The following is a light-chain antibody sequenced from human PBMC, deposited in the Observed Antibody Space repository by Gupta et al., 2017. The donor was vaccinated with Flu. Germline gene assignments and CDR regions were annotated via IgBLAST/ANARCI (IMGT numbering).Light chain of an antibody. Sequence: DIQMTQSPSSLSASVGDRVTITCRASLNINNCLHWYQQKPGKAPNVLIYSASTLHRGVPSRFSGSGSGTDFTLTISSLQPEDFATYYCQQSYSSPTTFGGGTNVEIK. CDR1: LNINNC. V-gene: IGKV1-39*01. CDR2: SAS. CDR3: QQSYSSPTT. J-gene: IGKJ4*01.